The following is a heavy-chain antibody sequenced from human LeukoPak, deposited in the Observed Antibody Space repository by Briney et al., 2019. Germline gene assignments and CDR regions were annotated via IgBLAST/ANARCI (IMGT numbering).Heavy chain of an antibody. D-gene: IGHD5-18*01. Sequence: PSETLSLTCTVTGGSISSYYWSWIRQPPGKGLEWIGYIYYSGSTTYNPSLKSRVTISVDTSKNQFSLKLSSVTAADTAVYYCVRRRGYSYDYWGQGTLVTVSS. J-gene: IGHJ4*02. CDR1: GGSISSYY. V-gene: IGHV4-59*01. CDR3: VRRRGYSYDY. CDR2: IYYSGST.